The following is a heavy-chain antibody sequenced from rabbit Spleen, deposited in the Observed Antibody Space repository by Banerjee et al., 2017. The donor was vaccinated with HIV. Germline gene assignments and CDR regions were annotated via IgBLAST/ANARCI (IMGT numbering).Heavy chain of an antibody. D-gene: IGHD8-1*01. Sequence: QQQLEESGGGLVKPGGTLTLTCTASGFSFNHIYWICWVRQAPGKGLEWITCIDTGDGDTYYANWAKGRFTISKTSSTTVTLQMTSLTASDTATYFCARDGAGGSYFALWGPGTLVTVS. J-gene: IGHJ4*01. V-gene: IGHV1S45*01. CDR1: GFSFNHIYW. CDR2: IDTGDGDT. CDR3: ARDGAGGSYFAL.